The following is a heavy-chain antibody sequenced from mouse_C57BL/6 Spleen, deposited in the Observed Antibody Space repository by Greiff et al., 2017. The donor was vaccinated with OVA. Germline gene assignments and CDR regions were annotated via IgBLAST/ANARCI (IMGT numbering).Heavy chain of an antibody. J-gene: IGHJ1*03. V-gene: IGHV1-9*01. CDR3: ARIERFPGV. Sequence: VKLMESGAELMKPGASVKLSCKATGYTFTGYWIEWVKQRPGHGLEWIGEILPGRGSTNYNEKFKGKATFTADTSSNTAYMQLSSLTTEDAAIYYCARIERFPGVWGTGTTVTVSS. CDR1: GYTFTGYW. CDR2: ILPGRGST. D-gene: IGHD1-1*01.